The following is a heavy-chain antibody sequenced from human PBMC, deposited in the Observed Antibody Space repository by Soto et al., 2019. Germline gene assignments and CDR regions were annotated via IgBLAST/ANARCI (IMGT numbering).Heavy chain of an antibody. CDR3: AREIIPLTTDRYFDL. CDR2: IYDSGST. CDR1: GGSISGGGYY. V-gene: IGHV4-30-4*01. D-gene: IGHD4-17*01. J-gene: IGHJ2*01. Sequence: QVQLQESGPGLVNPSETLSLTCTVSGGSISGGGYYWSWIRQPPGKGLEWIGYIYDSGSTYYNPSLKSRSSLSVDTSKNQFSLRLSSVTAADTAVYYCAREIIPLTTDRYFDLWGRGTLVTVSS.